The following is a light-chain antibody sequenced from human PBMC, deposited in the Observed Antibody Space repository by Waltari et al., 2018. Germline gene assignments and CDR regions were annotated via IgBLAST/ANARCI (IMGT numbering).Light chain of an antibody. CDR3: QQGNT. J-gene: IGKJ2*01. CDR1: QRVSGGY. Sequence: DIVLTPSPRTLPLSPCERATLARRASQRVSGGYLPWYQQKPGQAPRPRISGASSRATGIPDRFSGSGSGTDFTLTISRLEPEDFAVYYCQQGNTFGQGTKLEIK. V-gene: IGKV3-20*01. CDR2: GAS.